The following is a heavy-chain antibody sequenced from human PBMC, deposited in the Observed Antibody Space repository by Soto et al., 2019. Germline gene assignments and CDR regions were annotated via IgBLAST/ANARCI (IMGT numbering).Heavy chain of an antibody. CDR1: GGSIRNSNSY. V-gene: IGHV4-39*07. CDR2: IYDSGSP. Sequence: SETLSLTCTVSGGSIRNSNSYWGWVRQPPGKGLEWIGSIYDSGSPYYNPSLKSRVTISVDTSNNQFSLKLSSVTAADTAVYYCARVPGPWGQGTLVTVSS. CDR3: ARVPGP. D-gene: IGHD7-27*01. J-gene: IGHJ5*02.